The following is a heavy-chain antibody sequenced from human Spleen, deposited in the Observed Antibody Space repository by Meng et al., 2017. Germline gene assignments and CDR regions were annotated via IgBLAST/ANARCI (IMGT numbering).Heavy chain of an antibody. D-gene: IGHD1-26*01. CDR3: ARDSGSYSNIDY. CDR1: GDSISSGNW. V-gene: IGHV4-4*02. Sequence: QVQLRESGPALVKPSETLSLTCAVSGDSISSGNWWSWVRQPPGKGLEWIGEIHHSGNTNYNPSLKSRVTMSVDKSKNQFSLKLNSVTAADTAVYYCARDSGSYSNIDYWGQGTLVTVSS. J-gene: IGHJ4*02. CDR2: IHHSGNT.